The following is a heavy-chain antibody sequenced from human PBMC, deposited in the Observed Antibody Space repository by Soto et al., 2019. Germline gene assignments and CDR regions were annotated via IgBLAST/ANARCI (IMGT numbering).Heavy chain of an antibody. CDR1: GFTFSSYS. V-gene: IGHV3-21*01. D-gene: IGHD3-22*01. J-gene: IGHJ5*02. Sequence: GGSLRLSCAASGFTFSSYSMNWVRQAPGKGLEWVSSISSSSSYIYYADSVKGRFTISRDNAKNSLYLQMNSLRAEDTAVYYCASFRGSAMSSGYYHWGQGTLVTVSS. CDR2: ISSSSSYI. CDR3: ASFRGSAMSSGYYH.